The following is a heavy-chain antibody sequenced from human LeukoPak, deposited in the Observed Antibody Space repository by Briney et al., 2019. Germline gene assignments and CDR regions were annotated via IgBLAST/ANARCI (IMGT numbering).Heavy chain of an antibody. CDR2: INHSGST. CDR1: GGSFSGYY. V-gene: IGHV4-34*01. CDR3: ARGLYCSSTSCDDTDY. D-gene: IGHD2-2*01. J-gene: IGHJ4*02. Sequence: SSETLSLTCAVYGGSFSGYYWSWIRQPPGKGLEWIGEINHSGSTNYNPSLKSRVTISVDTSKNQFSLKLSSVTAADTAVYYCARGLYCSSTSCDDTDYWGQGTLVTVSS.